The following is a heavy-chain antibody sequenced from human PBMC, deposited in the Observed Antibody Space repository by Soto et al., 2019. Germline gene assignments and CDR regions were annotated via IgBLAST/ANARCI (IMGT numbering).Heavy chain of an antibody. CDR1: GGSISSGGYY. Sequence: SETLSLTCTVSGGSISSGGYYWSWIRQHPGKGLEWIGYIYYSGSTYYNPSLKSRVTISVDTSKNQFSLKLSSVTAADTAVYYCARTGDCSGGSCYYYYYYYMDVWGKGTTVTVSS. CDR2: IYYSGST. J-gene: IGHJ6*03. V-gene: IGHV4-31*03. CDR3: ARTGDCSGGSCYYYYYYYMDV. D-gene: IGHD2-15*01.